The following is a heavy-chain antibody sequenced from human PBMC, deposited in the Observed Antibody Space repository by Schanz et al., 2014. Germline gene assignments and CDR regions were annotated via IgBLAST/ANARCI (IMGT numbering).Heavy chain of an antibody. V-gene: IGHV3-23*01. CDR3: ARIGGSVFDY. Sequence: EVQLLESGGGLVQPGGSLRLSCASSGFSFTTYAMSWVRQAPGKGLEWVSSISSGGGSTYYADSVKGRFTISRDNSKNSLYLQMNSLRAEDTAVYYCARIGGSVFDYWAQGTLVTASS. D-gene: IGHD3-10*01. CDR2: ISSGGGST. CDR1: GFSFTTYA. J-gene: IGHJ4*02.